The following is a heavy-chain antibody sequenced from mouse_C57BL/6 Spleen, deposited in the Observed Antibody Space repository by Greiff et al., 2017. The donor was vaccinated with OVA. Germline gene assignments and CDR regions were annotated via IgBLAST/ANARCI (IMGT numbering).Heavy chain of an antibody. CDR2: INPNNGGT. V-gene: IGHV1-26*01. CDR1: GYTFTDYY. J-gene: IGHJ2*01. Sequence: EVQLQQSGPELVKPGASVKISCKASGYTFTDYYMNWVKQSHGKSLEWIGDINPNNGGTSYNQKFKGKATLTVDKSSSTAYMELRSLTSADSAGYYCAREGYFYFDYWGQGTTLTVSS. D-gene: IGHD2-3*01. CDR3: AREGYFYFDY.